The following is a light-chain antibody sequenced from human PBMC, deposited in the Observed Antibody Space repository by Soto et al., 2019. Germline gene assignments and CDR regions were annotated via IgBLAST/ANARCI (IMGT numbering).Light chain of an antibody. CDR2: GAS. Sequence: EIVLTQSPGTLSLSPGERATLSCRASQSVSRYLAWYQQRPGQAPRLLIYGASSRAAGIPDRFSGSGSGTDFTLTISRLEPEDFAVYYCQQYGSSPFTFGPGTKVDIK. CDR1: QSVSRY. V-gene: IGKV3-20*01. J-gene: IGKJ3*01. CDR3: QQYGSSPFT.